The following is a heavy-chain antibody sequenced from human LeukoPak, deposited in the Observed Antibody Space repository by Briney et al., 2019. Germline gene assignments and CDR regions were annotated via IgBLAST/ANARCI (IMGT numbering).Heavy chain of an antibody. Sequence: GGSLRLSCAASGFTFSLYWMNWVRRAPGKGLEWVANIDQDGSENYYVDSVKGRFTISRDNAKSSLYLQMNSLRAEDTAMYYCARVHCGVNSCYRVDYWGQGTLVTVSS. V-gene: IGHV3-7*03. CDR2: IDQDGSEN. D-gene: IGHD2-15*01. J-gene: IGHJ4*02. CDR1: GFTFSLYW. CDR3: ARVHCGVNSCYRVDY.